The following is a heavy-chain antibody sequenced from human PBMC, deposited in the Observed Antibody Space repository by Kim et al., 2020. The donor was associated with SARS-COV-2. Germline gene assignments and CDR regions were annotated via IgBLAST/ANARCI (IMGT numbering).Heavy chain of an antibody. D-gene: IGHD3-10*01. CDR1: GFTFNSHG. CDR3: ATYIGSLGGY. J-gene: IGHJ4*02. Sequence: GGSLRLSCAAFGFTFNSHGMHWVRQPPGKGLEWVAMINSDGSGKYYADSVKGRFTISRDNSKNTLYLQMDSLRDEDTAVYYCATYIGSLGGYWGQGTLITVSS. CDR2: INSDGSGK. V-gene: IGHV3-30*02.